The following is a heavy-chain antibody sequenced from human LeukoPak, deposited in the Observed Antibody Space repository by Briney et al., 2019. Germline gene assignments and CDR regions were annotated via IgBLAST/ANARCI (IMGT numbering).Heavy chain of an antibody. V-gene: IGHV3-30-3*01. CDR3: ARAIYGMDV. CDR2: ISYDGSNK. Sequence: GGSLRLSCAASGFTLSSYAMHWVRQAPGKGLEWVAVISYDGSNKYYADSVKGRFTISRDNSKNTLYLQMNSLRAEDTAVYYCARAIYGMDVWGQGTTVTVSS. CDR1: GFTLSSYA. J-gene: IGHJ6*02.